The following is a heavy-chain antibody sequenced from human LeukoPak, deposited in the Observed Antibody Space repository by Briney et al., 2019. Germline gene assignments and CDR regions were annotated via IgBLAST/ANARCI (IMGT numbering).Heavy chain of an antibody. CDR1: GFTFSSYS. CDR2: ISSSSSYI. Sequence: NAGGSPRLSCAASGFTFSSYSMNWVRQAPGKGLEWVSSISSSSSYIYYADSVKGRFTISRDNAKNSLYLQMNSLRAEDTAVYYCARGPRSSSWPTEYWGQGTLVTVSS. V-gene: IGHV3-21*01. J-gene: IGHJ4*02. D-gene: IGHD6-13*01. CDR3: ARGPRSSSWPTEY.